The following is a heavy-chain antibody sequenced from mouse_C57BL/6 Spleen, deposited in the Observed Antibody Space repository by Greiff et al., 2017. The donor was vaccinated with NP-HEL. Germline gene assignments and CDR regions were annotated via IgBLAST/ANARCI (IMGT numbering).Heavy chain of an antibody. CDR2: IYPGSGST. Sequence: VQLQQSGAELVKPGASVKMSCKASGYTFTSYWITWVKQRPGQGLEWIGDIYPGSGSTNYNEKFKIKSPLTVAPSSSPAYMQLRSLTSEDCAVYDCARGSFGWDEYAMDDWGQGTSVTVDS. CDR1: GYTFTSYW. J-gene: IGHJ4*01. V-gene: IGHV1-55*01. D-gene: IGHD4-1*01. CDR3: ARGSFGWDEYAMDD.